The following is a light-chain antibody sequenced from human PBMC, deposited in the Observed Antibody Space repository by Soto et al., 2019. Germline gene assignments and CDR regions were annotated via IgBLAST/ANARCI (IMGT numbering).Light chain of an antibody. CDR3: QQYNNWPPLT. V-gene: IGKV3-15*01. J-gene: IGKJ4*01. CDR1: QSVSSN. CDR2: GAS. Sequence: EIVMTQSPAKLSVSPCDRATLSCRASQSVSSNLAWYQQKPGQAPRLLIYGASTRATGIPARFSGSGSGTEFTLTISSLQSEDFAVYYCQQYNNWPPLTFGGGTKVDIK.